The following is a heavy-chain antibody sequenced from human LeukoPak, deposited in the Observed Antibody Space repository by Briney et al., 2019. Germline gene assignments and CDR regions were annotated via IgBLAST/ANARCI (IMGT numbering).Heavy chain of an antibody. D-gene: IGHD5-18*01. V-gene: IGHV3-30*18. J-gene: IGHJ4*02. CDR2: ISYDGSNK. CDR1: GFTFSSYG. CDR3: AKDLGYCYGLAY. Sequence: GGSLRLSCAASGFTFSSYGMHWVRQAPGKGLEWVAVISYDGSNKYYADSVKGRFTISRDNSKNTLYLQMNSLRAEDTAVYYCAKDLGYCYGLAYWGQGTLVTVSS.